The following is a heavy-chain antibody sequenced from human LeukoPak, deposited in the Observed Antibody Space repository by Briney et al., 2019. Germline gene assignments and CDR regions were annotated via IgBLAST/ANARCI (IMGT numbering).Heavy chain of an antibody. Sequence: GGSLRLSCAASGFTFSSYAMHWVRQAPGKGLEWVAVISYDGSNKYYADSVKGRFTISRDNSKNTLYLQMNSLRAEDTAVYYCARDAGWVAGIISPYFDYWGQGTLVTVS. CDR1: GFTFSSYA. D-gene: IGHD6-19*01. CDR3: ARDAGWVAGIISPYFDY. CDR2: ISYDGSNK. V-gene: IGHV3-30-3*01. J-gene: IGHJ4*02.